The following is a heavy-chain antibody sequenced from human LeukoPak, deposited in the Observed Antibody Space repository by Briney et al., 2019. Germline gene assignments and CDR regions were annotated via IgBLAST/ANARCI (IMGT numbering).Heavy chain of an antibody. CDR2: IYTGGST. Sequence: SETLSLTCTVSGGSISSYYWSWIRQPAGKGLEWIGRIYTGGSTNYNPSLKSRVTMSVDTSKNQFSLKLSSVTAADTAVYYCARGFTVFGVVSYIDVWGKGTTVTVSS. J-gene: IGHJ6*03. CDR3: ARGFTVFGVVSYIDV. D-gene: IGHD3-3*01. V-gene: IGHV4-4*07. CDR1: GGSISSYY.